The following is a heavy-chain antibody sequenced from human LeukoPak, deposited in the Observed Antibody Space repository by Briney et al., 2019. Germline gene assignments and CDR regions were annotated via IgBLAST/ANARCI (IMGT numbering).Heavy chain of an antibody. CDR1: GFTLSSYW. J-gene: IGHJ4*02. CDR3: ARGSIVAANFDF. Sequence: GGSLRLSCAASGFTLSSYWMSWVRQAPGKGLEWVANIKQDGSEKDYVDSVKGRFTISRDNAKNSLYLQMSSLRAEDTAVYYCARGSIVAANFDFWGQGTLVTASS. CDR2: IKQDGSEK. V-gene: IGHV3-7*01. D-gene: IGHD6-25*01.